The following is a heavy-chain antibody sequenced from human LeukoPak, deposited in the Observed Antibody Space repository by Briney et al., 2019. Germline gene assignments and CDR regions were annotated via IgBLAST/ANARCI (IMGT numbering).Heavy chain of an antibody. V-gene: IGHV3-7*04. D-gene: IGHD1-26*01. CDR1: GFTFSTSW. J-gene: IGHJ4*02. Sequence: GGSLRLSCAASGFTFSTSWMSWVRQAPGRGLEWVANIKDDGSEKYYVDSVKGRLTISRDNAKNSLFLQMNSLRVGDSAVYYCARGGIYFHYFDSWGQGTLVTVSS. CDR3: ARGGIYFHYFDS. CDR2: IKDDGSEK.